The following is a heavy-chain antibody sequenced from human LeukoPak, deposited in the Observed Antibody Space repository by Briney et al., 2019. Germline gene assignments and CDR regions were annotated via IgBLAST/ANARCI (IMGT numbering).Heavy chain of an antibody. CDR3: ASLGYSYGNHHFDY. CDR2: IYSGGDT. CDR1: GFTVSNNY. D-gene: IGHD5-18*01. Sequence: PGGSLRLSCAASGFTVSNNYINWVRQAPGKGLEWVSLIYSGGDTHYADSVKGRFTISRDNSKNTLYLQMNSLRAEDTAVYYCASLGYSYGNHHFDYWGQGTMVTVSS. V-gene: IGHV3-66*01. J-gene: IGHJ4*02.